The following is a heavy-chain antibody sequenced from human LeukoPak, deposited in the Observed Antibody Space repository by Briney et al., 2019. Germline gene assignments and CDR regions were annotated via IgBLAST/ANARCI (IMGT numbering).Heavy chain of an antibody. J-gene: IGHJ4*02. CDR3: ARRYYDILTGYNPFDY. D-gene: IGHD3-9*01. Sequence: GESLKISCKGSGYSFTSHWIGWARQMPGKGLEWMGIIYPGDSDTRYSPSFQGQVTISADKSISTAYLQWSSLKASDTAMYYCARRYYDILTGYNPFDYWGQGTLVTVSS. V-gene: IGHV5-51*01. CDR2: IYPGDSDT. CDR1: GYSFTSHW.